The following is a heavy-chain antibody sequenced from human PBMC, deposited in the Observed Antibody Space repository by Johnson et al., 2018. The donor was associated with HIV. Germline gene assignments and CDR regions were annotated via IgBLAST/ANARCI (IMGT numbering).Heavy chain of an antibody. V-gene: IGHV3-30*04. CDR1: GFTFSSYA. J-gene: IGHJ3*02. CDR2: ISYDGSDK. CDR3: ARDWGLYSSGWYVDAFDI. Sequence: QEQLVESGGGVVQPGRSLRLSCAGSGFTFSSYAFHWVRQAPAKGLEWVAAISYDGSDKYHADSVKGRFTISRDSSKNTLYLQMNSLRAEDTAVYYCARDWGLYSSGWYVDAFDIWGQGTMVTVSS. D-gene: IGHD6-19*01.